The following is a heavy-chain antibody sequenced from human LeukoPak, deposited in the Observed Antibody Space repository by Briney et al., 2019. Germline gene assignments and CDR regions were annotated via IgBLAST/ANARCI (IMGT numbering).Heavy chain of an antibody. CDR3: ARHVRRRKNWFDP. J-gene: IGHJ5*02. V-gene: IGHV5-51*01. CDR1: GYSFTTFW. Sequence: GESLKISCKGSGYSFTTFWIGWVRQMPGKGLEWMGIIYPGDSDTRYSPSFQGQVTISADKSISTAYLQWSSLKASDTAMYYCARHVRRRKNWFDPWGQGTLVTVSS. CDR2: IYPGDSDT.